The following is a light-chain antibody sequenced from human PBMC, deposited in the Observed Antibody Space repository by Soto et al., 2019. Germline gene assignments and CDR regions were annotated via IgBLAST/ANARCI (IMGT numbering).Light chain of an antibody. V-gene: IGLV2-14*01. J-gene: IGLJ1*01. CDR2: EVS. Sequence: QSVLTQPASVSGSPGQSITISCTGTSSDVGGYNSVSWYKQHPGKAPKLMIYEVSNRPSGVSNRFSGSKSGNTASLTISGLQAEDEADYYCSSYTTSSTLLYVFGTGTKVTVL. CDR3: SSYTTSSTLLYV. CDR1: SSDVGGYNS.